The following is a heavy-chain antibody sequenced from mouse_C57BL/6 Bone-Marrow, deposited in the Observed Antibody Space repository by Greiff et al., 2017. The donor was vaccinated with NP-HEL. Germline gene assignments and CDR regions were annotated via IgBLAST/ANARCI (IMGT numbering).Heavy chain of an antibody. D-gene: IGHD1-1*01. V-gene: IGHV1-69*01. CDR3: AREPITTVGGAMDY. Sequence: QVQLQQSGAELVMPGASVKLSCKASGYTFTSYWMHWVKQRPGQGLEWIGEIDPSDSYTNYNQKLKGKSTLTVDKSSSTAYMQLSSLTSEDSAVYYCAREPITTVGGAMDYWGQGTSVTVSS. CDR1: GYTFTSYW. CDR2: IDPSDSYT. J-gene: IGHJ4*01.